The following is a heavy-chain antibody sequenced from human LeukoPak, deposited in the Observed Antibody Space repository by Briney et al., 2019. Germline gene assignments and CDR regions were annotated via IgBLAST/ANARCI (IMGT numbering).Heavy chain of an antibody. Sequence: SRTLSLTCAISGDSVSSTSAAWNWIRQSPSRGLEWLGGTYYSSQWYNEYAASVISRITINSDTSKNQFSLQLNSVTPGDTAVYYCARGVTYSFDYWGQGTLVT. D-gene: IGHD2-21*02. CDR2: TYYSSQWYN. J-gene: IGHJ4*02. CDR1: GDSVSSTSAA. CDR3: ARGVTYSFDY. V-gene: IGHV6-1*01.